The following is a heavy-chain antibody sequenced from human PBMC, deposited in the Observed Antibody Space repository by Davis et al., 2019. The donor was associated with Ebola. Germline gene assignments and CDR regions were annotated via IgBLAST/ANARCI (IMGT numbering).Heavy chain of an antibody. CDR2: INHSGST. Sequence: MPSETLSLTCAVYGGSFSGYYWSWIRQPPGQGLEWIGEINHSGSTNSNPSLKSRVTIPVDTSKNQFSLKLSSVTAADTAVYYCARGGVLAPYYYYGMDVWGQGTTVTVSS. D-gene: IGHD3-10*01. CDR1: GGSFSGYY. CDR3: ARGGVLAPYYYYGMDV. V-gene: IGHV4-34*01. J-gene: IGHJ6*02.